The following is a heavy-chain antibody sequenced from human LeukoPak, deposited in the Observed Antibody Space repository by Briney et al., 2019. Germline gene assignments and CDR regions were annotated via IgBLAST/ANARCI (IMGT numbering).Heavy chain of an antibody. V-gene: IGHV3-53*01. CDR2: IYSGGST. Sequence: PGGSLRLSCAASGFTVDSNYLSWVRQAPGKGLEWVSVIYSGGSTYYADSVKGRFTISRDNSKNTLYLQMNSLRAEDTAVYYCARDDGYSYYYGMDVWGQGTTVTVSS. J-gene: IGHJ6*02. CDR3: ARDDGYSYYYGMDV. CDR1: GFTVDSNY. D-gene: IGHD5-24*01.